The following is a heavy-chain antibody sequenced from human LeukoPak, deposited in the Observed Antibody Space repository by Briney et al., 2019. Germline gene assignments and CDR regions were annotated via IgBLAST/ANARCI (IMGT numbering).Heavy chain of an antibody. Sequence: PSETLSLTCTVSGGSVTSFYWSWIRQPPGKGLEWIGYIYNSENTKYNSSLESRVTMSVDTSKNQLFLKLSSVTAAYTAVYYCARFHSGPSGWYVLWYFDLWGRGTLVTVSS. J-gene: IGHJ2*01. CDR1: GGSVTSFY. D-gene: IGHD6-19*01. CDR2: IYNSENT. CDR3: ARFHSGPSGWYVLWYFDL. V-gene: IGHV4-4*09.